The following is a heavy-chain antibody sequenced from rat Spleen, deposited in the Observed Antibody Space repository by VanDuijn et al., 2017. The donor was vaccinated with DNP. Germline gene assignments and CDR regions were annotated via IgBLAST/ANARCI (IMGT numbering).Heavy chain of an antibody. CDR1: GFSLTSYG. CDR3: TRDDIGTTRFDY. D-gene: IGHD1-5*01. J-gene: IGHJ2*01. CDR2: ISSGGST. Sequence: QVQLKESGPGLVQPSQTLSLTCTVSGFSLTSYGVSWVRQPPGKGLEWIAAISSGGSTYYNSALKSRLSISRDPSKSQVFLKMNSLQTEDTAIYFCTRDDIGTTRFDYRGQGVMVTVSS. V-gene: IGHV2S12*01.